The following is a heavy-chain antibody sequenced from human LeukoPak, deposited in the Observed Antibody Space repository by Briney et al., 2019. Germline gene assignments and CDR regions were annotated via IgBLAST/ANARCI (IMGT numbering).Heavy chain of an antibody. CDR3: AISGYYDSSGYYCPDGMDV. CDR1: GYTFTSYG. Sequence: ASVKVSCKASGYTFTSYGISWVRQAPGQGLEWMGWISAYNGNTNYAQKLQGRVTMTTDTSTSTAYMELRSLRSDDTAVYYCAISGYYDSSGYYCPDGMDVWGQGTTVTVSS. D-gene: IGHD3-22*01. J-gene: IGHJ6*02. V-gene: IGHV1-18*01. CDR2: ISAYNGNT.